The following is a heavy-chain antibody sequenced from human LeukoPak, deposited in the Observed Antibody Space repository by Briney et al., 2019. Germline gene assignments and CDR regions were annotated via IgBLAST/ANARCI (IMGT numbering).Heavy chain of an antibody. CDR1: GFIVSSNY. Sequence: GGSLRLSCAASGFIVSSNYMNWVRQAPGKGLEWVSAISETSRKTYYADSVKGRFTISRDNSKNTLYLQMNGLRDEDTAVYYCVQEARRDGYKLAPVAEHWGQGTLVTVSS. CDR2: ISETSRKT. V-gene: IGHV3-23*01. J-gene: IGHJ1*01. D-gene: IGHD5-24*01. CDR3: VQEARRDGYKLAPVAEH.